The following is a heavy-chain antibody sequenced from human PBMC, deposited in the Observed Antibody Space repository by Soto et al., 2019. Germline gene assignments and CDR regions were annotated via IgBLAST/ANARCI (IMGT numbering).Heavy chain of an antibody. Sequence: GGSLKISCKGSGYSFTSYWISWVRQMPGKGLEWMGRIDPSDSYTNYSPSFQGHVTISADKSISTAYLQWSRLKASDTAMYYCASTRIAAAGWAFDIWGQWTMGTVS. J-gene: IGHJ3*02. CDR3: ASTRIAAAGWAFDI. V-gene: IGHV5-10-1*01. D-gene: IGHD6-13*01. CDR2: IDPSDSYT. CDR1: GYSFTSYW.